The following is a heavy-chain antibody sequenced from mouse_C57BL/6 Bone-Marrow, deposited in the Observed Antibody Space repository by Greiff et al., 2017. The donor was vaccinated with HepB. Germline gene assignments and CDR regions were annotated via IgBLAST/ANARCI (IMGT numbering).Heavy chain of an antibody. V-gene: IGHV5-6*02. CDR1: GFTFSSYG. D-gene: IGHD1-1*01. CDR2: ISSGGSYT. Sequence: EVMLVESGGDLVKPGGSLKLSCEASGFTFSSYGMSWVRQTPDKRLEWVATISSGGSYTYYPDSVKGRFTISRDNAKNTLYLQMSSLTSEDTAMYYYASPIPITTVVAYYAMDYEDQGTAVTVSS. CDR3: ASPIPITTVVAYYAMDY. J-gene: IGHJ4*01.